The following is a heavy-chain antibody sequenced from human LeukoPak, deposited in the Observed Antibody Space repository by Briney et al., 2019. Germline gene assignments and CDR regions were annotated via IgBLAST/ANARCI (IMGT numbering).Heavy chain of an antibody. J-gene: IGHJ1*01. CDR3: AKGPYSSSSVAIFQH. CDR2: INSDGSST. D-gene: IGHD6-6*01. V-gene: IGHV3-74*01. Sequence: PGGSLRLSCAASGFTFSSYWMHWVRQAPGKGLVWVSRINSDGSSTSYADSVKGRFTISRDNAKNTLYLQMNSLRAEDTAVYYCAKGPYSSSSVAIFQHWGQGTLVTVSS. CDR1: GFTFSSYW.